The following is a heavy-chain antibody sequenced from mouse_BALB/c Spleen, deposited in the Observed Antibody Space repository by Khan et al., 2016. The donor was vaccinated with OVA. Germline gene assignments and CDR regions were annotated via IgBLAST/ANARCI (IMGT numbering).Heavy chain of an antibody. CDR3: ARRGLRWDFDY. CDR1: GYTFINYW. Sequence: QVQLQQSGAELAKPGASVKMSCKASGYTFINYWMNWVKQRPGQGLEWIGYINPTTGYTEYNQKFKDKATLTEDKSSSTAHMQLFSLTSEDSAVYYCARRGLRWDFDYWGQGTTLTVSS. J-gene: IGHJ2*01. V-gene: IGHV1-7*01. D-gene: IGHD1-1*01. CDR2: INPTTGYT.